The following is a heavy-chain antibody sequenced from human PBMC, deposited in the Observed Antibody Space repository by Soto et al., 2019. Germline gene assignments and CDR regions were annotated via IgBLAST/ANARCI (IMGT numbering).Heavy chain of an antibody. CDR1: GFFFSSYA. CDR3: AKDRYINTFNWCWP. Sequence: GGSLRLSCAASGFFFSSYAMSWVRQAPGKGLEWVSSISGNGGSTYYADSVKGRFTISRDNSKNTQYLQMDSLRAEDTAVYCCAKDRYINTFNWCWPWGQGTLGTVAS. V-gene: IGHV3-23*01. CDR2: ISGNGGST. J-gene: IGHJ5*02. D-gene: IGHD5-12*01.